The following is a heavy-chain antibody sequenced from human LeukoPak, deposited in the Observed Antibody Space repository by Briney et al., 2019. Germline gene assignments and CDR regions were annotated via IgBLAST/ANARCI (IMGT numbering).Heavy chain of an antibody. D-gene: IGHD5-18*01. V-gene: IGHV3-49*04. CDR2: IRSKAYGGTT. CDR1: GFTFGHYA. Sequence: GGSLRLSCTASGFTFGHYAMSWVRQAPGKGLEWVGFIRSKAYGGTTEYAASVKGRFTISRDDSKSIAYLQMNSLKTEDTAVYYCTRDTIPLDSYSYGYNYGMDVWGQGTTVTVSS. CDR3: TRDTIPLDSYSYGYNYGMDV. J-gene: IGHJ6*02.